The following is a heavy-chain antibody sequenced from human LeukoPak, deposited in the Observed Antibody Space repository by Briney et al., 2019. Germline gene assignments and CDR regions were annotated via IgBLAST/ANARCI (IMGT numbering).Heavy chain of an antibody. CDR1: GFTLRDYY. CDR2: ISEGWDTF. Sequence: GGSLRLSCAASGFTLRDYYMRWIRQARGEGGEWLSHISEGWDTFFFADSVQRPLTLSRDHLKTSLYLPMNSLRADDTGIYYCARDEVDILTGEPYFYYMDVWGKGTSVTVSS. J-gene: IGHJ6*03. CDR3: ARDEVDILTGEPYFYYMDV. D-gene: IGHD3-9*01. V-gene: IGHV3-11*04.